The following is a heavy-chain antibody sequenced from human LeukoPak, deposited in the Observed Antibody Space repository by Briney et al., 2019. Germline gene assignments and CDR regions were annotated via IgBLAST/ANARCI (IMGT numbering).Heavy chain of an antibody. D-gene: IGHD3-10*01. V-gene: IGHV3-23*01. Sequence: GGSLRLSCAASGFTFSSYGMTWVRQAPGKGLEWVSTISGSGGSTYYADSVKGRFTISRDNSKNTLYLQMNSLRAEDTAVYYCARSLRVGFGGSPLDYWGQGTLVTVSS. J-gene: IGHJ4*02. CDR3: ARSLRVGFGGSPLDY. CDR1: GFTFSSYG. CDR2: ISGSGGST.